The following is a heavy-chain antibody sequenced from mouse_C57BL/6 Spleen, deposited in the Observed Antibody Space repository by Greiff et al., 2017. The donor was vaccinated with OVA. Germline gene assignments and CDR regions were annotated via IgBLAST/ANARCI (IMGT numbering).Heavy chain of an antibody. D-gene: IGHD3-2*02. CDR1: GYTFTSYG. V-gene: IGHV1-81*01. CDR3: ARTLIRGFAY. CDR2: IYPRSGNT. Sequence: QVQLQQSGAELARPGASVKLSCKASGYTFTSYGISWVKQRTGQGLEWIGEIYPRSGNTYYNEKFKGKATLTADKSSSTAYMELRSLTSEDSAVYFCARTLIRGFAYWGQVTLVTVSA. J-gene: IGHJ3*01.